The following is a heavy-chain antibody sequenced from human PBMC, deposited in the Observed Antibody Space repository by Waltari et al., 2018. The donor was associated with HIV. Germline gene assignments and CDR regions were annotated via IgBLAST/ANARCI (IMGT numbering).Heavy chain of an antibody. D-gene: IGHD3-22*01. CDR2: IYGGGST. CDR3: AGYSSGYYYLRY. V-gene: IGHV3-66*02. Sequence: EVQLVESGGGLVQPGGSLSLSCAGSGFSVRTYYMVCVRQAPGKGLECVSIIYGGGSTSFADSVKGRFTISRDNSKNTVYLQMNSLRAEDTAVYFCAGYSSGYYYLRYWGQGTLVTVSS. J-gene: IGHJ4*02. CDR1: GFSVRTYY.